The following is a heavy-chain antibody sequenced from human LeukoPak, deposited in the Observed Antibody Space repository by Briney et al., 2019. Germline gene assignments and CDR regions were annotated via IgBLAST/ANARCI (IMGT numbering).Heavy chain of an antibody. CDR1: GFTITNSW. CDR3: AREADNGDYPMNS. J-gene: IGHJ5*01. Sequence: GGSLRLSCAASGFTITNSWMHWVRQAPGKGLVWVSRISSGGSSLDYADSVKGRFTISRDIAKNTLYLQMSSLRPEDTAVYYRAREADNGDYPMNSWGRGTLVSVSS. CDR2: ISSGGSSL. D-gene: IGHD4-17*01. V-gene: IGHV3-74*01.